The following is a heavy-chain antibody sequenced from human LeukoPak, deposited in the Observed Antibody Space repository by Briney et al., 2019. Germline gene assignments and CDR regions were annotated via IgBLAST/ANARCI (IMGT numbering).Heavy chain of an antibody. J-gene: IGHJ4*02. CDR3: ASARYCSGGSCYPFDY. CDR2: IYHSGAT. Sequence: SETLSLTCTVSGYSISSGNYWGWIRQPPGKGLDWIGSIYHSGATYYNPSLKSRVTISVDTSKNQFSLKLSSVTAADTAVYYCASARYCSGGSCYPFDYWGQGTLVTVSS. V-gene: IGHV4-38-2*02. CDR1: GYSISSGNY. D-gene: IGHD2-15*01.